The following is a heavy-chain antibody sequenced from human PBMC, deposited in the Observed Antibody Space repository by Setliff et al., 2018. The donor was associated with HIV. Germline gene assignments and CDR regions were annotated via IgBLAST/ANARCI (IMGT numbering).Heavy chain of an antibody. CDR3: ARDPHALDY. CDR2: FSRDTPRI. CDR1: GFTFSSYS. J-gene: IGHJ4*02. Sequence: GGSLRLSCLASGFTFSSYSMNWVRQAPGKGLEWISYFSRDTPRIHYADSVKGRFIIPRDNAKNSLYLQMNDLRPEDTAAYYCARDPHALDYWGQGTLVTVSS. V-gene: IGHV3-48*01.